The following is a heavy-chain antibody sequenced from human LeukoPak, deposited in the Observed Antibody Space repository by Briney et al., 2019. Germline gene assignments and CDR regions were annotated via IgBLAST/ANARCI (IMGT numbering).Heavy chain of an antibody. J-gene: IGHJ4*02. CDR2: ISAYNGNT. Sequence: ASAKVSCKASGYTFTSYGISWVRQAPGQGLEWMGWISAYNGNTNYAQKLQGRVTMTTDTSTSTAYMELRSLRSDDTAVYYCAVGPQWEPWAAFDYWGQEPVVRVAS. V-gene: IGHV1-18*01. CDR3: AVGPQWEPWAAFDY. D-gene: IGHD1-26*01. CDR1: GYTFTSYG.